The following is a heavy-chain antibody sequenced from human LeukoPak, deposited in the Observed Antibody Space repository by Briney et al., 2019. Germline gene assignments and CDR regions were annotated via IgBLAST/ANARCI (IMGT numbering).Heavy chain of an antibody. V-gene: IGHV1-69*05. CDR3: ARARGSGYYGDY. J-gene: IGHJ4*02. D-gene: IGHD3-3*01. CDR2: IIPIFGTA. Sequence: PVKVSCKASGYTFTGYYMHWVRQAPGQGLEWMGGIIPIFGTANYAQKFQGRVTVTTDESTSTAYMELSSLRSEDTAVYYCARARGSGYYGDYWGQGTLVTVSS. CDR1: GYTFTGYY.